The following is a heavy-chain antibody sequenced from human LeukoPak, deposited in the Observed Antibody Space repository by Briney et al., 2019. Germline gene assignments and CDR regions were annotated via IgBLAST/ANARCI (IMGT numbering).Heavy chain of an antibody. D-gene: IGHD3-10*01. CDR1: GGSISSYY. V-gene: IGHV4-59*01. CDR2: IYYSGST. J-gene: IGHJ5*02. CDR3: ARAPLWFGIPFDP. Sequence: ASETLSLTYTVSGGSISSYYWSWIRQPPGKGLEWIGYIYYSGSTNYNPSLKSRVTISVDTSKNQFSLKLSSVTAADTAVYYCARAPLWFGIPFDPWGQGTLVTVSS.